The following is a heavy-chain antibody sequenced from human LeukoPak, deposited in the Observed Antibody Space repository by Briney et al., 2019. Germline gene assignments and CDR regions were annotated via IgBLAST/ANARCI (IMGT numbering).Heavy chain of an antibody. D-gene: IGHD5-24*01. J-gene: IGHJ4*02. CDR2: INGGGDTT. CDR3: AKALDTYGYMRFDY. V-gene: IGHV3-23*01. CDR1: GFTFVSYA. Sequence: PGGSLRLSCATSGFTFVSYAMTWVRQAPGKGLEWVSAINGGGDTTYYADSVKGRFTVSRDRSTNTLFLQMSSLKAEDSGMYYCAKALDTYGYMRFDYWGQGTLVTVSS.